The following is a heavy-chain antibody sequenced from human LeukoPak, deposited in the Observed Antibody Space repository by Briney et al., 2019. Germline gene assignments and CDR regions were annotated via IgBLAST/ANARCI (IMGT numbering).Heavy chain of an antibody. CDR2: IKPDGREK. Sequence: GGSLRLSCEASGSTLSNYWITWVRQAPGKGLEWEANIKPDGREKYYMPSVKGRFTISRGSAKNSFYLQMNSLRAEDTAVYYCATMASNVFEYWGQGTLVTVSS. J-gene: IGHJ4*02. CDR3: ATMASNVFEY. CDR1: GSTLSNYW. V-gene: IGHV3-7*03. D-gene: IGHD5-24*01.